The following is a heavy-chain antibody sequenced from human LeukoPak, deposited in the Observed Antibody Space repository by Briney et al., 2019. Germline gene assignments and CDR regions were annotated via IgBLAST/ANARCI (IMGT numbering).Heavy chain of an antibody. CDR3: ARLAAAWAFDI. CDR2: ISSSSSYI. V-gene: IGHV3-21*01. J-gene: IGHJ3*02. CDR1: GFTFSSYS. Sequence: GGSLRLSCAASGFTFSSYSMNWVRQAPGKGLEWVSSISSSSSYIYYADSVKGRFTISRDNAKNSLYLQMNSLRAEDTAVYYCARLAAAWAFDIWGQGTMVTVSS. D-gene: IGHD6-13*01.